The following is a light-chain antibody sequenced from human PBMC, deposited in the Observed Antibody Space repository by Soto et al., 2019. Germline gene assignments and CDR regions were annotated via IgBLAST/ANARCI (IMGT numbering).Light chain of an antibody. J-gene: IGLJ3*02. CDR1: SSNIGAGYD. CDR2: GNS. Sequence: QSVLTQPPSVSGAPGQRVTISCTGSSSNIGAGYDVHWYQQLPGTAPKLPIYGNSNRPSGVPDRFSGSKSGTSASLAITGLQSEDEADYYCQSYDSSLGGRVFGGGTKVTVL. CDR3: QSYDSSLGGRV. V-gene: IGLV1-40*01.